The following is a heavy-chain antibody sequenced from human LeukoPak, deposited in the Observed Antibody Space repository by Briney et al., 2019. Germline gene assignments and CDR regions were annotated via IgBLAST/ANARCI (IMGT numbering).Heavy chain of an antibody. D-gene: IGHD6-13*01. V-gene: IGHV1-69*05. CDR3: ARVNLQQLPYFDY. J-gene: IGHJ4*02. CDR2: IIPIFGTA. Sequence: SVKVSCKASGGTFSSYAISWVRQAPGQGLEWMGGIIPIFGTANYAQKFQGRVTITTDESTSTAYMELSSLRSEDTAVYYCARVNLQQLPYFDYWGQGTLVTVSS. CDR1: GGTFSSYA.